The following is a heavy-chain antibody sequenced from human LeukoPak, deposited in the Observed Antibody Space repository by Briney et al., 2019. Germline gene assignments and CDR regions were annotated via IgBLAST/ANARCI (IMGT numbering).Heavy chain of an antibody. CDR1: GGTLSSYA. V-gene: IGHV1-69*05. D-gene: IGHD1-7*01. CDR2: SIPIFGTA. CDR3: ARGRIPGTNGGAYWFDP. J-gene: IGHJ5*02. Sequence: GASVKVSCKASGGTLSSYAISWVRQAPGQGLEWMGGSIPIFGTANYAQKFQCRVTITTDDSTSTAYMELRSLRSEDTAVYYCARGRIPGTNGGAYWFDPWGQGTLVTVSS.